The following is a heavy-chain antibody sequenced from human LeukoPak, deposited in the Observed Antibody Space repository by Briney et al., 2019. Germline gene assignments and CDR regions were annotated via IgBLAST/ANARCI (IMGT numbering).Heavy chain of an antibody. CDR1: GGSISSYNYY. D-gene: IGHD1-26*01. CDR3: ARHPYSGTYWEGTGYHYYDMDV. V-gene: IGHV4-39*01. Sequence: SETLSLTCTVSGGSISSYNYYWGWIRQPPGKGLECIGSIYYSGSTYHNPSLKSRVTISVDTSKNQLSLTLISVTAADTAVYYCARHPYSGTYWEGTGYHYYDMDVWGKGTTVTVSS. J-gene: IGHJ6*03. CDR2: IYYSGST.